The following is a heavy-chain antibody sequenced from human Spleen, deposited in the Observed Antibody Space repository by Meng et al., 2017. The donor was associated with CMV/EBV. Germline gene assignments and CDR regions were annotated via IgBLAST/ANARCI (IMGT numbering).Heavy chain of an antibody. D-gene: IGHD6-13*01. V-gene: IGHV4-4*02. CDR3: ARFYSSTWVFDY. Sequence: CAVSGASVSSSNWWRWVRQPPGKGLEWIGEVYHSGTTNYNPSLKSRVTISVDKSKNQFSLKLTSVTAADTAVYYCARFYSSTWVFDYWGQGTLVTVSS. CDR2: VYHSGTT. CDR1: GASVSSSNW. J-gene: IGHJ4*02.